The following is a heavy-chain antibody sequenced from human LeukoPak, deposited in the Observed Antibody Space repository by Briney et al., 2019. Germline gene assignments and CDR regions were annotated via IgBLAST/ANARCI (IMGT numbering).Heavy chain of an antibody. J-gene: IGHJ4*02. V-gene: IGHV3-53*01. CDR1: GFTVSSNY. CDR3: ARDPLYYGPSYY. D-gene: IGHD4-17*01. CDR2: IYTGGST. Sequence: GGSLRLSCAASGFTVSSNYMSWVRQAPGKGLEWVSVIYTGGSTYYADSVKGRFTISRDNSKNTLYLQMNSLRAEDTAVYYCARDPLYYGPSYYWGQGTLVTVSS.